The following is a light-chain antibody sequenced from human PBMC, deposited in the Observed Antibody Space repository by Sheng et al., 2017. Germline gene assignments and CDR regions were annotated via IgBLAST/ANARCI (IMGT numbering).Light chain of an antibody. CDR3: QQYVKTQET. Sequence: DIVLTQSPNSLAVPLGERATISCKSSQTLLYPSRDKTFLAWYQQKSGQPPKLLIYGASTRQSGVPDRFSGSGSGTDFTLTISNLQAEDVAVYYCQQYVKTQETFGQGTKVEI. CDR2: GAS. CDR1: QTLLYPSRDKTF. J-gene: IGKJ1*01. V-gene: IGKV4-1*01.